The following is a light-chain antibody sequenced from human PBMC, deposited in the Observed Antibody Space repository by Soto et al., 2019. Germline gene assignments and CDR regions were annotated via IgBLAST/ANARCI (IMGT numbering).Light chain of an antibody. J-gene: IGKJ2*01. V-gene: IGKV3-20*01. CDR3: PQYGSSPPYT. CDR1: HSVSSSY. Sequence: EIVLTQSPGTLSLSPGERATLSCRASHSVSSSYLAWYQQKHGQAPRLLIYGASSRATGIPDRFSGSGSGTDFTLTISRLEPEDVAVYYCPQYGSSPPYTFGQGTKLEIK. CDR2: GAS.